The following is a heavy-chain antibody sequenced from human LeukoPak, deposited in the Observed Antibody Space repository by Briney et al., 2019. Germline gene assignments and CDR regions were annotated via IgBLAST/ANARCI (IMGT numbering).Heavy chain of an antibody. J-gene: IGHJ4*02. CDR2: LNPNTGGT. CDR1: GYTFTDYY. D-gene: IGHD1-26*01. CDR3: ARVKAWELSFDY. V-gene: IGHV1-2*02. Sequence: ASVKVSCKASGYTFTDYYMHCLRQAPGQELEWMGWLNPNTGGTHYAQKIQDRVSMTRGTSITTVYMELNSLRSDDTAVYYCARVKAWELSFDYWGQGTLVTVSS.